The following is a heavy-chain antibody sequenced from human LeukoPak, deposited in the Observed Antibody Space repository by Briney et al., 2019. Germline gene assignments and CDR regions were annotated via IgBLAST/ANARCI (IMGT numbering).Heavy chain of an antibody. CDR3: ARAPSGYDSFDY. CDR1: GYTFTVYY. D-gene: IGHD5-12*01. J-gene: IGHJ4*02. Sequence: LAASVKVSCKASGYTFTVYYLHWVRQAPGQGLEWMGWINPNSGGTHFAQRFQGRVTMTRDTSISTAYMELSRLRSDDTAVYYCARAPSGYDSFDYWGQGTLVTVSS. V-gene: IGHV1-2*03. CDR2: INPNSGGT.